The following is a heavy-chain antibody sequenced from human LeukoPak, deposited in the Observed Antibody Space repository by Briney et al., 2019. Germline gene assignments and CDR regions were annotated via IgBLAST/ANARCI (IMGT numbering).Heavy chain of an antibody. Sequence: GGSLRLSCAASGFTFSDYYMSWIRQAPGKGLEWVSYISSSGSTIYYADSVKGRFTISRDNAKNSLYLQMNSLRAEDTAMYYCARPFYFDSIDIWGQGTLVTVSS. V-gene: IGHV3-11*04. CDR2: ISSSGSTI. J-gene: IGHJ4*02. D-gene: IGHD3-22*01. CDR3: ARPFYFDSIDI. CDR1: GFTFSDYY.